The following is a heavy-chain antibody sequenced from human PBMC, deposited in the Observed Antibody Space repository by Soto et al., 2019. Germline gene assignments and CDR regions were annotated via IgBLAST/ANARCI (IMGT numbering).Heavy chain of an antibody. V-gene: IGHV4-34*01. CDR1: AGSFSDNY. J-gene: IGHJ5*02. CDR3: ARGLTYCSSSTCAETRFDP. Sequence: QVQLQQWGAGLLKPSETLSLTCAVYAGSFSDNYWTWIRQPPGMGLEWIGEINQSGSTNYNPSLKSRVTIPVDTSKNQFSLRLSSLTAADTAVYYCARGLTYCSSSTCAETRFDPWGQGTLVTVSS. D-gene: IGHD2-2*01. CDR2: INQSGST.